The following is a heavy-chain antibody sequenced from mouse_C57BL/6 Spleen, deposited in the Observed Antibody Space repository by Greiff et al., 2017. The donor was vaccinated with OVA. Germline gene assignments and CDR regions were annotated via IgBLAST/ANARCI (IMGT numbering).Heavy chain of an antibody. CDR1: GYTFTSYW. Sequence: VQLQQSGAELVMPGASVKLSCKASGYTFTSYWMHWVKQRPGQGLEWIGEIDPSDSYTNYNQKFKGKSTLTVDKSSSTAYMQLSSLTSEDSAVYYCASLRSSYAMDYWGQGTSVTVSS. V-gene: IGHV1-69*01. CDR2: IDPSDSYT. D-gene: IGHD1-1*01. J-gene: IGHJ4*01. CDR3: ASLRSSYAMDY.